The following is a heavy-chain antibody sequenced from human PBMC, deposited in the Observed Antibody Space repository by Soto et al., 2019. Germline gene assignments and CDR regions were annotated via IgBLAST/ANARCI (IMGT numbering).Heavy chain of an antibody. D-gene: IGHD3-10*01. Sequence: GASVKVSCKASGYTFNNYDIHWVRQAPGHGLEWMGWMNPNSGNTGYAQNLRGRVTMTQNTAIGTAYMEMSSLRSDDTATYYCTRAYGAETFDFWGQGTRVTVSS. CDR3: TRAYGAETFDF. CDR2: MNPNSGNT. V-gene: IGHV1-8*02. CDR1: GYTFNNYD. J-gene: IGHJ5*01.